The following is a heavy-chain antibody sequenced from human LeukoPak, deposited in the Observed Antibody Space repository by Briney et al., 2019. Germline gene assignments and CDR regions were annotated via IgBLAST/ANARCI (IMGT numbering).Heavy chain of an antibody. Sequence: GGSLRLSCAASGFTFNNAWMTWVRQAPGRGLEGVGRIKSKTDGGTTDYAAPMKGRFTISRDDSKNTLYLQMNSLKTEDTAVYYCTTVPYESLGYWGQGTRVTVSS. CDR3: TTVPYESLGY. J-gene: IGHJ4*02. CDR1: GFTFNNAW. CDR2: IKSKTDGGTT. D-gene: IGHD5-12*01. V-gene: IGHV3-15*01.